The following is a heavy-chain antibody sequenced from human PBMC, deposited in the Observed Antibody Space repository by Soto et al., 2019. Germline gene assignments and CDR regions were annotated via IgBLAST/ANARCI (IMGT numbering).Heavy chain of an antibody. CDR2: ISGRGDFT. V-gene: IGHV3-23*01. CDR3: AKKGLGVTTTLDF. J-gene: IGHJ4*02. Sequence: EVQLLESGGGLVQPGGSLRLSCAASGFTFSRYDMSWVRQAPGKGLEWVSTISGRGDFTHYADSVKGRFTISRDNSKNTLYLQVSSLRAEDTAFYYCAKKGLGVTTTLDFWGQGTLLTVSP. D-gene: IGHD5-12*01. CDR1: GFTFSRYD.